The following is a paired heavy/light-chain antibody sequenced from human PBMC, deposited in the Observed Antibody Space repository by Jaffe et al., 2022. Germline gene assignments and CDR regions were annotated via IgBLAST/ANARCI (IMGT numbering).Heavy chain of an antibody. V-gene: IGHV3-53*02. Sequence: EVQLVETGGGLIQPGGSLRLSCAASGFTVSSNYMSWVRQAPGKGLEWVSVIYSGGSTYYADSVKGRFTISRDNSKNTLYLQMNSLRAEDTAVYYCARGTYYYGSGSYYNLYYMDVWGKGTTVTVSS. CDR3: ARGTYYYGSGSYYNLYYMDV. J-gene: IGHJ6*03. D-gene: IGHD3-10*01. CDR2: IYSGGST. CDR1: GFTVSSNY.
Light chain of an antibody. V-gene: IGKV1-39*01. CDR1: QSISSY. CDR2: AAS. CDR3: QQSYSTHFT. Sequence: DIQMTQSPSSLSASVGDRVTITCRASQSISSYLNWYQQKPGKAPKLLIYAASSLQSGVPSRFSGSGSGTDFTLTISSLQPEDFATYYCQQSYSTHFTFGQGTKLEIK. J-gene: IGKJ2*01.